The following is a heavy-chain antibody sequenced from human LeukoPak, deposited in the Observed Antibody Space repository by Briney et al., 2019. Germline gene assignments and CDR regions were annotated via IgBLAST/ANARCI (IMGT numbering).Heavy chain of an antibody. CDR2: VYSVRIT. CDR3: ARAYPTSPYGSGSYHYGKDV. Sequence: RGSPRLSSAPSLVTLSRNYMSGVRAALGKRLECGSVVYSVRITYHADSVKGRFTTSKDNSKSSLYLQMTSLRAEETAVYYWARAYPTSPYGSGSYHYGKDVWGKGEPVTASS. D-gene: IGHD3-10*01. CDR1: LVTLSRNY. J-gene: IGHJ6*04. V-gene: IGHV3-53*01.